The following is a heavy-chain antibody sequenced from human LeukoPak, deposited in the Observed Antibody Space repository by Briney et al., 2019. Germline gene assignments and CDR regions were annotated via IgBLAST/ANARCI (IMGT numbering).Heavy chain of an antibody. CDR1: GGSISIYY. D-gene: IGHD3-3*01. Sequence: SETLSLTCTVSGGSISIYYWSWIRQPPGKGLEWIGYIYNSGSTNYNPSLKSRVTISVDTSKNQFSLKLSSVTAADTAVYYCARQGGGLRFLEWLPSDWFDPWGQGTLVTVSS. CDR2: IYNSGST. CDR3: ARQGGGLRFLEWLPSDWFDP. J-gene: IGHJ5*02. V-gene: IGHV4-59*01.